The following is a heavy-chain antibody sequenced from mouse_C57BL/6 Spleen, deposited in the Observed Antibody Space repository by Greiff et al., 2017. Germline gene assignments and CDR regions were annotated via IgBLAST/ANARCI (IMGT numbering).Heavy chain of an antibody. J-gene: IGHJ2*01. V-gene: IGHV1-52*01. D-gene: IGHD6-1*01. CDR1: GYTFTSYW. CDR3: ARSLFPRTFDY. Sequence: QVQLQQPGAELVRPGSSVKLSCKASGYTFTSYWMHWVKQRPIQGLEWIGNIDPSDSETHYNQKFKDKATLTVDKSSSTAYMQLSSLPSEDSAVYYGARSLFPRTFDYWGQGTTLTVSS. CDR2: IDPSDSET.